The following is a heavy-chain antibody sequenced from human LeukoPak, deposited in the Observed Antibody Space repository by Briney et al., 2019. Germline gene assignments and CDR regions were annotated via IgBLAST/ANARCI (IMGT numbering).Heavy chain of an antibody. D-gene: IGHD5-24*01. CDR1: GYTFRTNG. J-gene: IGHJ4*02. Sequence: GASVKVSCKASGYTFRTNGISWVRQAPGQGLEWMGWVSAYNGNTNYAQKLQGRVTMTTDTSTSTAYKELRSLRSEDTAVYYCARSESSLSEMATIGPLNFDYWGQGTLVTVSS. V-gene: IGHV1-18*01. CDR3: ARSESSLSEMATIGPLNFDY. CDR2: VSAYNGNT.